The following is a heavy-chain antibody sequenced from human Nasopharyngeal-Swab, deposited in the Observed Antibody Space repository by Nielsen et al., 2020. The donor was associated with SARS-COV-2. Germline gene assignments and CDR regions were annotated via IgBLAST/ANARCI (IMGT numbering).Heavy chain of an antibody. CDR2: ISSSSSYI. D-gene: IGHD6-19*01. CDR3: AKGEWLVQGYFDY. CDR1: GLTFDAYA. J-gene: IGHJ4*02. Sequence: GSPLRLSLAASGLTFDAYATQWVRQAPGKGLEWVSSISSSSSYIYYADSVKGRFTISRDNAKNSLYLQMNSLRAEDTALYYCAKGEWLVQGYFDYWGQGTLVTVSS. V-gene: IGHV3-21*04.